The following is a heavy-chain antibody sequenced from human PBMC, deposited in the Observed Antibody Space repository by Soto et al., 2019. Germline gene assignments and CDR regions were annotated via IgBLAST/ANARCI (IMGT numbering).Heavy chain of an antibody. V-gene: IGHV3-30*18. CDR3: AKVRADYYYGSGPFDY. D-gene: IGHD3-10*01. J-gene: IGHJ4*02. CDR2: ISSDGSNK. CDR1: GFTFSSYG. Sequence: GSLRLSCAASGFTFSSYGMHWVRQAPGKGLEWVALISSDGSNKYYADSVKGRFTISRDNSKNTLYLQMNTLRAEDTAVYYCAKVRADYYYGSGPFDYWGQGTLVTVSS.